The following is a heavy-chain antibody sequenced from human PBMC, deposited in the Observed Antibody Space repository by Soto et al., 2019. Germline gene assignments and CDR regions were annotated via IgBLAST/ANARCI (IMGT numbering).Heavy chain of an antibody. D-gene: IGHD5-18*01. CDR3: ARIPVDTSMIYWLDP. J-gene: IGHJ5*02. V-gene: IGHV4-61*08. CDR2: IYYSGNT. Sequence: NPSETLSLTCTVSGGSVSSGDYYWSWIRQPPGEGLEWIGYIYYSGNTNYNPSLKSRVIISVDTSKNLFSLKLTSVTAADTAVYYCARIPVDTSMIYWLDPWGQGTLVTVSS. CDR1: GGSVSSGDYY.